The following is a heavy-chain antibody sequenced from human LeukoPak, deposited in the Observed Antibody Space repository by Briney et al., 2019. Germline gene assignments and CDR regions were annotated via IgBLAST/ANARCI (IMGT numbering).Heavy chain of an antibody. J-gene: IGHJ1*01. D-gene: IGHD3-3*01. V-gene: IGHV4-30-4*08. Sequence: SETLSLTCTVSGGSISSGDYYWSWIRQPPGKGLEWIGYIYYSGSTYYNPSLKSRVTISVGTSKNQFSLKLSSVTAADTAVYYCARVGWAIFGVVIDQYFQHWGQGTLVTVSS. CDR1: GGSISSGDYY. CDR3: ARVGWAIFGVVIDQYFQH. CDR2: IYYSGST.